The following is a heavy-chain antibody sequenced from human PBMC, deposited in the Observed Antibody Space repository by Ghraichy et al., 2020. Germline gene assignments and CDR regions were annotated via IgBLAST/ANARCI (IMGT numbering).Heavy chain of an antibody. CDR3: ARVPGPTITGTYFDY. CDR1: GFTFTSYA. D-gene: IGHD1-20*01. J-gene: IGHJ4*02. CDR2: ISNDGTTE. Sequence: GESLKISCAASGFTFTSYAMHWVRQAPVKGLEWVAVISNDGTTEHYPDSVRGRFTISRDNSKNTLYLQMNSLRAEDTAVYYCARVPGPTITGTYFDYWGQGTLVPVSS. V-gene: IGHV3-30*04.